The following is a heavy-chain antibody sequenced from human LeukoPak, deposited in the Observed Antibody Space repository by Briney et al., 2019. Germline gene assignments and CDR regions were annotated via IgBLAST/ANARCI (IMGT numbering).Heavy chain of an antibody. D-gene: IGHD3-22*01. CDR2: INSNGGST. CDR1: GFTFSNYA. V-gene: IGHV3-64*04. J-gene: IGHJ5*02. Sequence: GGSLRLSCSASGFTFSNYAMHWVRQAPAKGLEYVSAINSNGGSTYYADSVKGRFTISRDNSKNSLYLQMSSLRDEDTAVYYCARDRGTSGYLPWGQGTLVTVSS. CDR3: ARDRGTSGYLP.